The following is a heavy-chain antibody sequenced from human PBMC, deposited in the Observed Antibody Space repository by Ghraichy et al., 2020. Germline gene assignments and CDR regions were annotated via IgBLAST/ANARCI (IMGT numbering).Heavy chain of an antibody. CDR1: GGSISSGGYY. Sequence: SETLSLTCTVSGGSISSGGYYWSWIRQHPGKGLEWIGYIYYSGSTYYNPSLKSRVTISVDTSKNQFSLKLSSVTAADTAVYYCARDFSGLHAFDIWGQGTMVTVSS. CDR2: IYYSGST. D-gene: IGHD3-3*01. CDR3: ARDFSGLHAFDI. V-gene: IGHV4-31*03. J-gene: IGHJ3*02.